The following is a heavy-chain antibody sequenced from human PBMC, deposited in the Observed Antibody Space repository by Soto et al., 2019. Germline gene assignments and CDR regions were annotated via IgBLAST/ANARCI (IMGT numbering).Heavy chain of an antibody. D-gene: IGHD1-26*01. CDR2: IKQDGSEK. CDR3: ARVGATTAYYYYYYMDV. V-gene: IGHV3-7*03. J-gene: IGHJ6*03. CDR1: GFTFSSYW. Sequence: GGSLRLSCAASGFTFSSYWMSWVRQAPGKGLEWVANIKQDGSEKYYVDSVKGRFTISRDNAKNSLYLQMNSLRAEDTAVYYCARVGATTAYYYYYYMDVWGKGTTVTVSS.